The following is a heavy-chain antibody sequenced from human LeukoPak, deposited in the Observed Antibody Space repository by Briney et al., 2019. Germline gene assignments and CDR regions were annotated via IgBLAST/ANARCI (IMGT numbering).Heavy chain of an antibody. Sequence: GGSLRLSCAASGFTFSSYAMSWVRQAPGKGLEWVSAISGSGGSTYYADSVKGRFTISRDNSKNTLYLQMDSLRAEDTAVYYCAKGSAIVVVNDAFDIWGQGTMVTVSS. D-gene: IGHD3-22*01. CDR1: GFTFSSYA. J-gene: IGHJ3*02. V-gene: IGHV3-23*01. CDR3: AKGSAIVVVNDAFDI. CDR2: ISGSGGST.